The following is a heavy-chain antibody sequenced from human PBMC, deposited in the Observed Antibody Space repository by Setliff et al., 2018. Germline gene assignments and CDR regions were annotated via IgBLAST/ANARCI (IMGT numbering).Heavy chain of an antibody. Sequence: SETLSLTCTVSGGSISSYYWGWIRQPPGKGLELIGSLYHSGSTYSNPSLKSRVTTSVDTSKNQFSLKLSSVTAADTAVYYCARLNYDMLTGYYGSPYYYGMDVWGQGTTVTVSS. V-gene: IGHV4-38-2*02. CDR1: GGSISSYY. CDR2: LYHSGST. CDR3: ARLNYDMLTGYYGSPYYYGMDV. D-gene: IGHD3-9*01. J-gene: IGHJ6*02.